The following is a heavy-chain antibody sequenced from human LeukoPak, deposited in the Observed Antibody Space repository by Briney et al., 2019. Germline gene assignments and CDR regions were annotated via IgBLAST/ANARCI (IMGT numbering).Heavy chain of an antibody. CDR1: GFTVSSNY. D-gene: IGHD7-27*01. CDR3: ARDADQTGDWEDY. CDR2: IYSGGST. J-gene: IGHJ4*02. Sequence: GGSLRLSCAASGFTVSSNYMSWVRQAPGKGLEWVSVIYSGGSTYYADSVKGRFTISRDNSKNTLYLQMNSLRAEDTAVYYCARDADQTGDWEDYWGQGTLVTVSS. V-gene: IGHV3-53*01.